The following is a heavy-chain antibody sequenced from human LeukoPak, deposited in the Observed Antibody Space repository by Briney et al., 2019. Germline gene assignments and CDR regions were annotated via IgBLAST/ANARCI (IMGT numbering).Heavy chain of an antibody. CDR1: GYSFINFG. Sequence: ASVKVSCKASGYSFINFGLSWVRQAPGQGLEWMGWISAYNHNTNYAQKFQGRVTMTIDTSTTTVYMELRSLRSDDTAVYYCARFVDCSSTSCSQDYWYFDLWGRGTLVTVSS. J-gene: IGHJ2*01. CDR3: ARFVDCSSTSCSQDYWYFDL. CDR2: ISAYNHNT. D-gene: IGHD2-2*01. V-gene: IGHV1-18*01.